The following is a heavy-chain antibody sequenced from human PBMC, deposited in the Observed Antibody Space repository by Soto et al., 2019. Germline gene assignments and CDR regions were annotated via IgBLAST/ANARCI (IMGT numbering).Heavy chain of an antibody. V-gene: IGHV1-46*01. J-gene: IGHJ4*02. CDR3: AIPRSYDFWSGYDYASN. Sequence: ASGYTFTSYYMHWVRQAPGQGLEWMGIINPSGGSTSYAQKFQGRVTMTRDTSTSTVYMELSSLRSEDTAVYYCAIPRSYDFWSGYDYASNWGQGTLVTVSS. CDR2: INPSGGST. D-gene: IGHD3-3*01. CDR1: GYTFTSYY.